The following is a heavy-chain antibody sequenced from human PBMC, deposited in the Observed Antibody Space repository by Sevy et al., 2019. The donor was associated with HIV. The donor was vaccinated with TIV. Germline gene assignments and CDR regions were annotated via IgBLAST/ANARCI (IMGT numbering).Heavy chain of an antibody. CDR3: ARGDYYGSLYYFDY. CDR2: ISSGSSYL. Sequence: GGSLRLSCAASGFTFSNYFINWVRQAPGKVLEWVSSISSGSSYLFYADSVKGRFTISRDNAKNSLYLHMSSLRAKDTAVYYCARGDYYGSLYYFDYWGPGTLVTVSS. CDR1: GFTFSNYF. J-gene: IGHJ4*02. V-gene: IGHV3-21*01. D-gene: IGHD3-10*01.